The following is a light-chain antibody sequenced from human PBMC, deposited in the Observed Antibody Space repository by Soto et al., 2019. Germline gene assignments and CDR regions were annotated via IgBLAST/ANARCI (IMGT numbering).Light chain of an antibody. V-gene: IGLV2-23*03. CDR1: SSDVGSYNL. Sequence: QSALTQPASVSGSPGQSITISCTGTSSDVGSYNLVSWYQQHPGKAPKLMIYEGSKRPSGVSNCFSGSKSGNTASLTISGLQAEDEADYYCCSYAGSSTFSVFGTRTKLTVL. CDR2: EGS. J-gene: IGLJ1*01. CDR3: CSYAGSSTFSV.